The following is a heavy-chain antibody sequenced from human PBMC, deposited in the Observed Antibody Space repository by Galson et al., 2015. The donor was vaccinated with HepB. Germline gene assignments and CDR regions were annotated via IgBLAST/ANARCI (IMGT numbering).Heavy chain of an antibody. CDR1: GFTFINYP. Sequence: SLRLSCAASGFTFINYPMTWVRQPPGKGLEWVSTISSRTGGTYYADSVKGRFTISRDNSRDTLYLQLNNLRAEDTALYYCARGGFGSRQAMDVWGQGTMVTVSS. V-gene: IGHV3-23*01. J-gene: IGHJ6*02. CDR3: ARGGFGSRQAMDV. CDR2: ISSRTGGT. D-gene: IGHD3-10*01.